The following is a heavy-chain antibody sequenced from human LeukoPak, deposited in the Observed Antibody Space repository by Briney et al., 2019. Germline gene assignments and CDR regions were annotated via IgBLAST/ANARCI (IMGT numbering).Heavy chain of an antibody. Sequence: KPSETLSLTCTVSGGSIFSYYWSWIRQPPGKGLEWIGYIYYSGSTNYNPSLKSRVTISVDTSKNQFSLKLRSVTAADTAVYYCARVDEVAGSRLPDYWGQGTLVTVSS. J-gene: IGHJ4*02. CDR3: ARVDEVAGSRLPDY. D-gene: IGHD6-19*01. CDR1: GGSIFSYY. CDR2: IYYSGST. V-gene: IGHV4-59*01.